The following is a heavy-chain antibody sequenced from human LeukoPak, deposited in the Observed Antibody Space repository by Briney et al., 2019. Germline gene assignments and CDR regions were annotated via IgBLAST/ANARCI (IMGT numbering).Heavy chain of an antibody. J-gene: IGHJ6*02. V-gene: IGHV3-23*01. Sequence: GGSLRLFCAASGFTFSSYAMSWVRQAPGKGLEWVSASSGSGGSTYYADSVKGRFTISRDNSKNTLYLQMNSLRAEDTAVYYCAKDNYYDSSGYYQGWYYGMDVWGQGTTVTVSS. CDR1: GFTFSSYA. CDR2: SSGSGGST. CDR3: AKDNYYDSSGYYQGWYYGMDV. D-gene: IGHD3-22*01.